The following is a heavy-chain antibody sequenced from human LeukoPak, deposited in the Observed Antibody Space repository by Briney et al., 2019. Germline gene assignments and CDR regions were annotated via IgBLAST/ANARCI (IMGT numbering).Heavy chain of an antibody. CDR1: GFTVSSNY. D-gene: IGHD6-13*01. Sequence: PGGSLRLSCAASGFTVSSNYMSWVRQAPGKGLEWVSVIYSGGSTYYADSVKGRFTISRDNSKNTLYLQMNSLRAEDTAVYYCARGPKYISAPGPYYFDYWGQGTLVTVSS. V-gene: IGHV3-53*01. CDR2: IYSGGST. J-gene: IGHJ4*02. CDR3: ARGPKYISAPGPYYFDY.